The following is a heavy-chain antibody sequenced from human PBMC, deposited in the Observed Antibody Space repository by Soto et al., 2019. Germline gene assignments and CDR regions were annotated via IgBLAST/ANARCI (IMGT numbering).Heavy chain of an antibody. CDR3: ARDPNIAVAGSYYYYGMDV. CDR1: GYTFTSYA. Sequence: ASVKVSFKASGYTFTSYAMHWVRQAPGQRLEWMGWINAGNGNTKYSQKFQGRVTITRDTSASTAYMELSSLRSEDTAVYYCARDPNIAVAGSYYYYGMDVWGQGTTVTVSS. V-gene: IGHV1-3*01. D-gene: IGHD6-19*01. J-gene: IGHJ6*02. CDR2: INAGNGNT.